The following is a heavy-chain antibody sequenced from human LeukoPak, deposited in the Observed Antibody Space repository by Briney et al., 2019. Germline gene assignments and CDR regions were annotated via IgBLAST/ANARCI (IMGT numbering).Heavy chain of an antibody. D-gene: IGHD5-18*01. J-gene: IGHJ4*02. CDR1: GFTFEDFT. CDR2: ITWDGQNI. Sequence: GGSLRLSCAASGFTFEDFTMHWVRQAPGKALEWVSLITWDGQNIDYQDSVKGRFTNSRDNSENSLYLQMKSLKTEDTALYFCSKGDDRYGFDYWGQGTLVTVSS. CDR3: SKGDDRYGFDY. V-gene: IGHV3-43*01.